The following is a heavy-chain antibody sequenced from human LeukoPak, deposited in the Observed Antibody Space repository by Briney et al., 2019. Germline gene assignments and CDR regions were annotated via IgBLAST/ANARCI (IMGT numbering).Heavy chain of an antibody. J-gene: IGHJ6*02. CDR1: GFTFGDYA. CDR3: TRVQSPNYYYYGMDV. D-gene: IGHD4-11*01. CDR2: IRSKAYGGTT. Sequence: PGRSLRLSCTASGFTFGDYAMSWVRQAPGKGLEWVGFIRSKAYGGTTEYAASVKGRFTISRDDSKSIAYLQMNSLKTEDTAVYYCTRVQSPNYYYYGMDVWGQGTTVTVSS. V-gene: IGHV3-49*04.